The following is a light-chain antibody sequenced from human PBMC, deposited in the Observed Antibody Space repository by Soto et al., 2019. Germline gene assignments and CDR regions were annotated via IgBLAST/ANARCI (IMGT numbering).Light chain of an antibody. V-gene: IGLV1-51*01. Sequence: QSVLTQPPSVSAAPGQRVTISCSGSSSNIGKNDVSWYQQFPGTTPQLLIYDNNKRPSGIPDRFSGSKSGTSATLGITGLQNGDEADYYCGTWDSRLSAVIFGGGTKLTVL. CDR1: SSNIGKND. CDR2: DNN. CDR3: GTWDSRLSAVI. J-gene: IGLJ2*01.